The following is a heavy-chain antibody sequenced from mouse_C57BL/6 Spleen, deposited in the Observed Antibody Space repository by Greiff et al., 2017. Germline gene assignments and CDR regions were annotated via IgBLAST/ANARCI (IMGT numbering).Heavy chain of an antibody. CDR2: IYPGSGNT. Sequence: VQLQQSGAELVRPGASVKLSCKASGYTFTDYYINWVKQRPGQGLEWIARIYPGSGNTYYNEKFKGKATLTAEKSSSTAYMQLSSLTSEDSAVYFCARWERGYAMDYWGQGTSVTVSS. CDR1: GYTFTDYY. V-gene: IGHV1-76*01. D-gene: IGHD4-1*01. J-gene: IGHJ4*01. CDR3: ARWERGYAMDY.